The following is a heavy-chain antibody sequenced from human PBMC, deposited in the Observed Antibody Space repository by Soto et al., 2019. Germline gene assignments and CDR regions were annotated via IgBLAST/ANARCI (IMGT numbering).Heavy chain of an antibody. V-gene: IGHV4-34*01. Sequence: SETLSLTCAFYGGSFSGYYWSWIRQPPGKGLEWIGEINHSGSTNYNPSLKSRVTISVDTSKNQFSLKLSSVTAADTAVYYCARGRGYYYYMDVWGKGTTVTVSS. CDR3: ARGRGYYYYMDV. CDR2: INHSGST. J-gene: IGHJ6*03. CDR1: GGSFSGYY.